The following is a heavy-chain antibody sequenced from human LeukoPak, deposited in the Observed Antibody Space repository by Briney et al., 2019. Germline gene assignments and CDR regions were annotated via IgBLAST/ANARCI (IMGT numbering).Heavy chain of an antibody. CDR3: ARDTHARPNAFDV. Sequence: ASVKVSCKASGYTFTGYYIHWVRQAPGQGLEWMGWINPNSGGTNYAQKFQGRVTMTRDTSISTAYMELSRLRSDDTAVYYCARDTHARPNAFDVWGQGTMVTVSS. V-gene: IGHV1-2*02. CDR1: GYTFTGYY. CDR2: INPNSGGT. D-gene: IGHD6-6*01. J-gene: IGHJ3*01.